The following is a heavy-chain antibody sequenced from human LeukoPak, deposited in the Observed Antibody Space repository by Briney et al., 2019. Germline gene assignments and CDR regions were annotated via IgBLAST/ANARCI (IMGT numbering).Heavy chain of an antibody. V-gene: IGHV1-69*06. D-gene: IGHD6-13*01. CDR2: IIPIFGTA. CDR1: GCTFSSYA. J-gene: IGHJ6*03. Sequence: GASVKVSCKASGCTFSSYAISWVRQAPGQGLEWMGGIIPIFGTANYAQKFQGRVTITADKSTSTAYMELSSLRSEDTAVYYCARDGIAAAGTFYYYYYMDVWGKGTTVTVSS. CDR3: ARDGIAAAGTFYYYYYMDV.